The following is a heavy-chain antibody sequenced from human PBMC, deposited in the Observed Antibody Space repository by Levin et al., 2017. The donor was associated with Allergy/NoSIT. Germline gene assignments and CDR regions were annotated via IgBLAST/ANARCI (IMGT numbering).Heavy chain of an antibody. J-gene: IGHJ4*02. D-gene: IGHD5-18*01. CDR1: GGSVSSGGYS. CDR3: ARVAGYSYGYYVDY. V-gene: IGHV4-30-2*01. CDR2: IYLSGST. Sequence: SQTLSLTCAVSGGSVSSGGYSWSWIRQPPGKGLEWIGNIYLSGSTNDNPSLKSRFTMSVDRSKNQFSLKLSYVTAADTAVYYCARVAGYSYGYYVDYWGPGTLVTVSS.